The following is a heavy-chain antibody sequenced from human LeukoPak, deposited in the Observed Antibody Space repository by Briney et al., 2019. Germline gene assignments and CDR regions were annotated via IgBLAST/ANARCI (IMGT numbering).Heavy chain of an antibody. J-gene: IGHJ4*02. V-gene: IGHV3-21*01. CDR2: ISSSSSYI. Sequence: PGGSLRLSCAVSGGTVSSCSMIWVRRAPGKGLEWVSSISSSSSYIYYADSVKGRFTISRDNAKNSLYLQMNSLRAEDTAVYYCARVGYDGSGSPREAVRYYFDYWGQGTLVTVSS. CDR1: GGTVSSCS. D-gene: IGHD3-10*01. CDR3: ARVGYDGSGSPREAVRYYFDY.